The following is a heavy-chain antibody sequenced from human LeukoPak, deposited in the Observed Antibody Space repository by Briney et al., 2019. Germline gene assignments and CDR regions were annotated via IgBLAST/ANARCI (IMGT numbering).Heavy chain of an antibody. V-gene: IGHV3-48*03. J-gene: IGHJ4*02. Sequence: GGSLRLSCAASGFTFSSYEMNWVRQAPGKGLEWVSYISGSGSTIYYADSVKGRFTISRDNAKNSLYLQMNSLRAEDTAVYYCARGRHYDFSYYFDYWGQGNLVTVFS. CDR1: GFTFSSYE. CDR2: ISGSGSTI. D-gene: IGHD3-3*01. CDR3: ARGRHYDFSYYFDY.